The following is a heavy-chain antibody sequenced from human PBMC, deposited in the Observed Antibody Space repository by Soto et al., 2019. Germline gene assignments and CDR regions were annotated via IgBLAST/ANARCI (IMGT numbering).Heavy chain of an antibody. D-gene: IGHD6-6*01. CDR3: AREKGIAARHYYYYGMDV. Sequence: EVQLVESGGGLVQPGGSLRLSCAASGFTFSSYEMNWVRQAPGKGLEWVSYISSSGSTIYYADSVKGRFTISRDNAKNSLYLQMNSLRAEDTAVYYCAREKGIAARHYYYYGMDVWGQGTMVTVSS. CDR2: ISSSGSTI. CDR1: GFTFSSYE. V-gene: IGHV3-48*03. J-gene: IGHJ6*02.